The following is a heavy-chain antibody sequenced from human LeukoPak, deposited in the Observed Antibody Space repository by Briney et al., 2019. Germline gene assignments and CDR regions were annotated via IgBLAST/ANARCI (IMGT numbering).Heavy chain of an antibody. CDR2: IYYSGST. Sequence: SETLSLTCAVSGGSISSGSYYWSWIRQPAGKGLEWIGYIYYSGSTNYNPSLKSRVTISVDTSKNQFSLKLSSVTAADTAVYYCARDRGTWNDDGFDYWGQGTLVTVSS. CDR3: ARDRGTWNDDGFDY. CDR1: GGSISSGSYY. D-gene: IGHD1-1*01. V-gene: IGHV4-61*10. J-gene: IGHJ4*02.